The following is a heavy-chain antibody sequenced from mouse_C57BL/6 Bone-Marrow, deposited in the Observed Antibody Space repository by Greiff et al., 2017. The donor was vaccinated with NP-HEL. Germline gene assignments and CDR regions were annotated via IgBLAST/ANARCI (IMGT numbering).Heavy chain of an antibody. J-gene: IGHJ1*03. Sequence: VQGVESGAELARPGASVKLSCKASGYTFTSYGISWVKQRTGQGLEWIGEIYPRSGNTYYNEKFKGKATLTADKSSSTAYMELRSLTSEDSAVYFCATTVVGWYFDVWGTGTTVTVSS. V-gene: IGHV1-81*01. CDR2: IYPRSGNT. CDR1: GYTFTSYG. CDR3: ATTVVGWYFDV. D-gene: IGHD1-1*01.